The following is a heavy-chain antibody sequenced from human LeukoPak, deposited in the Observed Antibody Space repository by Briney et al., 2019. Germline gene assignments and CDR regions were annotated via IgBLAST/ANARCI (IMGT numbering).Heavy chain of an antibody. J-gene: IGHJ4*02. CDR1: GGSISSYY. V-gene: IGHV4-59*01. CDR2: IYYGGST. CDR3: ARASSSFFFRY. D-gene: IGHD6-6*01. Sequence: SETLSLTCTVSGGSISSYYWSWIRQPPGKGLEWIGYIYYGGSTNYNPSLKSRVTISVDTSKNQFSLKLSSVTAADTAVYYCARASSSFFFRYWGQGTLVTVSS.